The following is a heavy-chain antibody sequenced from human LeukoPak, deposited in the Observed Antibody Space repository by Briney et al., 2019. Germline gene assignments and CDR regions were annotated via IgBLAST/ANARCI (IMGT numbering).Heavy chain of an antibody. D-gene: IGHD3-10*01. CDR2: INPNSGGT. CDR1: VYTFTVYY. CDR3: ARSGGDIWFGELSSYYYYMDV. V-gene: IGHV1-2*02. Sequence: ASVKVSFKSSVYTFTVYYMHWVRQAPGQGGEGMGWINPNSGGTNYAQKFQGRVTMTRDTSISTAYMELSRLRSDDTAVYYCARSGGDIWFGELSSYYYYMDVWGKGTTVTVSS. J-gene: IGHJ6*03.